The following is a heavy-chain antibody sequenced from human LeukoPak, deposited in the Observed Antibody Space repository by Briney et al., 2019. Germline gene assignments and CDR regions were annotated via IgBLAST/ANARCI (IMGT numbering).Heavy chain of an antibody. Sequence: GGSLRLSCTTSGFTFSAYGMHWVRQAPGKGLEWVANIKQDGSEKYYVDSVKGRFTISRDNSKNTLYLQMNSLRAEDTAVYYCVRWLVKYAFDIWGQGTMVTVSS. J-gene: IGHJ3*02. D-gene: IGHD6-19*01. CDR1: GFTFSAYG. CDR2: IKQDGSEK. V-gene: IGHV3-7*01. CDR3: VRWLVKYAFDI.